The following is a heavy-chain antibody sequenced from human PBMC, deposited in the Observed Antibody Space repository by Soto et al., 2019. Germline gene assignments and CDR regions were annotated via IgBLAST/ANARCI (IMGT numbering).Heavy chain of an antibody. D-gene: IGHD6-13*01. CDR3: AREPVSSSYYFDY. CDR2: IYHSGST. V-gene: IGHV4-4*02. CDR1: SGSISSSNW. Sequence: SETLSLTCAVSSGSISSSNWWSWVRQPPGKGLEWIGEIYHSGSTNYNPSLKSRVTISVDKSKNQFSLKLSSVTAADTAVYYCAREPVSSSYYFDYWGQGTLVTVSS. J-gene: IGHJ4*02.